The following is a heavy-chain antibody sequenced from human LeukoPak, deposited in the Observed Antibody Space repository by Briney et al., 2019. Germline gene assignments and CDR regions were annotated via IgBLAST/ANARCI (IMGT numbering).Heavy chain of an antibody. CDR1: GFTFSSYG. CDR2: IRYDGSNK. D-gene: IGHD5-18*01. Sequence: PGGSLRLSCAASGFTFSSYGMHWVRQAPGKGLEWVAFIRYDGSNKYYADSVKGRFTISRDNSKNTLYLQMNSLRAEDTAVYYCASCNRYSYGYHYWGQGTLVTVSS. CDR3: ASCNRYSYGYHY. J-gene: IGHJ4*02. V-gene: IGHV3-30*02.